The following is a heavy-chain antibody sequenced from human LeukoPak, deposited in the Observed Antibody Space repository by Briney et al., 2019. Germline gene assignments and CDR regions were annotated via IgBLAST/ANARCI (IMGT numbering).Heavy chain of an antibody. CDR1: GNYW. CDR3: VSFYVTY. D-gene: IGHD2/OR15-2a*01. J-gene: IGHJ4*02. CDR2: INSDGSWT. V-gene: IGHV3-74*01. Sequence: GGSLRLSCAASGNYWMHWVRQAPGKGLVWVSHINSDGSWTSYADSVKGRFTISKDNAKNTVYLQMNNLRAEDTAVYYCVSFYVTYWGRGTLVTVSS.